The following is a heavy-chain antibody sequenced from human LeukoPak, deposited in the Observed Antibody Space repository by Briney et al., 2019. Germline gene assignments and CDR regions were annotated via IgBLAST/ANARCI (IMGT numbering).Heavy chain of an antibody. Sequence: PGGSLRLPCAASGFTFSSYSMNWVRQAPGKGLEWVSYISSGSSTIYYADSVKGRFTISRDKSKNTLFLQMDSLKPEDTALYYCARATVVVLAATPVDYWGQGTLVTVSS. V-gene: IGHV3-48*01. J-gene: IGHJ4*02. CDR1: GFTFSSYS. CDR2: ISSGSSTI. CDR3: ARATVVVLAATPVDY. D-gene: IGHD2-15*01.